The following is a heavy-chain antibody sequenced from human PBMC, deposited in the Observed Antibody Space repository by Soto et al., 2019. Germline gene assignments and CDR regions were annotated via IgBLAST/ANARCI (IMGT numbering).Heavy chain of an antibody. D-gene: IGHD6-13*01. V-gene: IGHV4-34*01. J-gene: IGHJ6*02. CDR2: INHSGST. Sequence: SETLFLTCACLGGRLSGYYWSRVRPPPGEGVEGVGEINHSGSTNYNPSLKSRVTISVDTSKNQFSLKLSSVTAADTAVYYCARARFVRAAAGTGDYYYYGMDVWGQGTTVTVSS. CDR3: ARARFVRAAAGTGDYYYYGMDV. CDR1: GGRLSGYY.